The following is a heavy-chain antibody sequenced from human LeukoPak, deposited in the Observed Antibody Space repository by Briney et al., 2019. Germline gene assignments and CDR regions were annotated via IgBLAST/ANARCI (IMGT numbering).Heavy chain of an antibody. CDR3: ARWDYYGSGSYYT. J-gene: IGHJ5*02. CDR1: GFTFSTYW. Sequence: GGSLRLSCAASGFTFSTYWMSWVRQAPGKGLEWVANIKQDGSEKYYIDSVKGRFTISRDNAKNSLYLQMNSLRAEDTAVYYCARWDYYGSGSYYTWGQGTLVTVSS. D-gene: IGHD3-10*01. CDR2: IKQDGSEK. V-gene: IGHV3-7*01.